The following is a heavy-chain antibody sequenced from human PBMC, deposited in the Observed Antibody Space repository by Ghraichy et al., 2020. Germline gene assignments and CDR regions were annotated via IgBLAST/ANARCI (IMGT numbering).Heavy chain of an antibody. CDR2: IFSNDEK. D-gene: IGHD6-19*01. CDR3: ASQQQWLVNRWFDP. V-gene: IGHV2-26*01. J-gene: IGHJ5*02. Sequence: SGPTLVKPTETLTLTCTVSGFSLSNARMGVSWIRQPPGKALEWLAHIFSNDEKSYSTSLKSRLTISKDTSKSQVVLTMTNMDPVDTATYYCASQQQWLVNRWFDPWGQGTLVTVSS. CDR1: GFSLSNARMG.